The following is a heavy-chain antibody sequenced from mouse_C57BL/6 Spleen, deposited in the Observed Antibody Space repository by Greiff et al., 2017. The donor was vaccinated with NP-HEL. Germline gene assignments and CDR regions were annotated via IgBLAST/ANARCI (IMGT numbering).Heavy chain of an antibody. Sequence: VQLVESGAELVKPGASVKMSCKASGYTFTSYWITWVKQRPGQGLEWIGDIYPGSGSTNYNEKFKSKATLTVDTSSSTAYMQLSSLTSEDSAVYYCARETDQGDNYFDYWGQGTTLTVSS. CDR2: IYPGSGST. CDR3: ARETDQGDNYFDY. D-gene: IGHD3-2*02. V-gene: IGHV1-55*01. J-gene: IGHJ2*01. CDR1: GYTFTSYW.